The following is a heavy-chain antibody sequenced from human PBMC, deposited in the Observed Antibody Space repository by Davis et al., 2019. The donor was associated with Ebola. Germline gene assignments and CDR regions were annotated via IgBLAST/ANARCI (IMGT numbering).Heavy chain of an antibody. CDR3: ARGTRVIGSTRGATDY. CDR1: GYTFTDYY. J-gene: IGHJ4*02. CDR2: INPTSGVT. D-gene: IGHD1-1*01. Sequence: AASVKVSCKASGYTFTDYYMQWVRQAPGQGLEWMGWINPTSGVTNYAQKFQDWVTMTRDTSINTAYMELSRLRSDDTAVFYCARGTRVIGSTRGATDYWGQGTLVTVSS. V-gene: IGHV1-2*04.